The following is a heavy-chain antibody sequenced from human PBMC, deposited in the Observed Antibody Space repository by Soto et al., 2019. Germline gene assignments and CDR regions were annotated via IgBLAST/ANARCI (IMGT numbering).Heavy chain of an antibody. V-gene: IGHV5-10-1*01. J-gene: IGHJ6*02. Sequence: GESLKISCKGSGYSFTSYWISWVRQMPGKGLEWMGRIDPSDSYTNYSPSFQGHVTISADKSISTAYLQWSSLKASDTAMYYCARLTADYGDYLGYCYGMDVWGQGTTVTVSS. D-gene: IGHD4-17*01. CDR3: ARLTADYGDYLGYCYGMDV. CDR1: GYSFTSYW. CDR2: IDPSDSYT.